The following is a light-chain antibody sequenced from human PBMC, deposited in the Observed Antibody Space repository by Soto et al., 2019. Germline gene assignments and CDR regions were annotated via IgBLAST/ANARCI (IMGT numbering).Light chain of an antibody. J-gene: IGKJ4*01. CDR1: QGIAPY. V-gene: IGKV1-27*01. CDR3: QKYNSAPLT. Sequence: DVQMTQSPSSLSAFVGDRVTITCRASQGIAPYLAWFQQKPGKVPKLLIYATSTLQSGVPSRFSGSGSGTDFTLTISSLQPEDVGTYYCQKYNSAPLTFGGGTKVDSK. CDR2: ATS.